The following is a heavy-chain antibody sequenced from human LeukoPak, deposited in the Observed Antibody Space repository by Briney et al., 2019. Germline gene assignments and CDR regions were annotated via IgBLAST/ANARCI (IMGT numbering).Heavy chain of an antibody. CDR1: GFTLSGYW. CDR3: ARERRYGGYDY. V-gene: IGHV3-74*01. Sequence: GGSLRLSCAASGFTLSGYWMHWVRQAPEKGLVWVSRISTDGSDTYYADSVKGRFTISRDNAKNTLYLQMNSLRAEDTAVYYCARERRYGGYDYWGQGTLVTVSS. CDR2: ISTDGSDT. D-gene: IGHD5-12*01. J-gene: IGHJ4*02.